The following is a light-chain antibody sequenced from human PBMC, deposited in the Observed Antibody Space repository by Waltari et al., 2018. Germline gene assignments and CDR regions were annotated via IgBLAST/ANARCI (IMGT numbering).Light chain of an antibody. J-gene: IGLJ3*02. CDR1: SSNIGSNY. CDR2: RDD. CDR3: AAWDGSLSGRL. Sequence: QSVLTQPPSASGTPGQRVSFSCSGSSSNIGSNYVFWYQQFPGTAPKLLIYRDDQRPAGARDRFSASKGGTSAALVISAVRSEDEADYYCAAWDGSLSGRLFGGGTRLTVL. V-gene: IGLV1-47*01.